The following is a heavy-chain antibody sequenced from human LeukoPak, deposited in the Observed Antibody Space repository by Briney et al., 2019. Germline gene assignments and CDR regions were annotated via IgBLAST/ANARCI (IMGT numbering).Heavy chain of an antibody. D-gene: IGHD3-22*01. CDR1: GGSISSGGNS. Sequence: PSQTLSLTCAVSGGSISSGGNSWSWIRQPPGKGLEWIGYIYHSGSTYYNPSLKSRVTISVDRSKNQFSLKLSSVTAADTAVYYCARGGYYYDSSGYYFDYWGQGTLVTVSS. CDR2: IYHSGST. V-gene: IGHV4-30-2*01. J-gene: IGHJ4*02. CDR3: ARGGYYYDSSGYYFDY.